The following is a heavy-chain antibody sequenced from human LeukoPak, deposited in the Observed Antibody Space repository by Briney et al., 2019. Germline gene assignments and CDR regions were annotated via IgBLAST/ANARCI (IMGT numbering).Heavy chain of an antibody. V-gene: IGHV3-48*01. CDR2: ISISSTTI. Sequence: PGGSLRLSCAASGFIFSSYSMNWVRQAPGKGLEWVSYISISSTTISYADSVRGRFTISSDNAKNSLYLQMNSLRAEDTAVYYCARDTHYSFDYWGQGILVIVST. J-gene: IGHJ4*02. D-gene: IGHD2-21*01. CDR1: GFIFSSYS. CDR3: ARDTHYSFDY.